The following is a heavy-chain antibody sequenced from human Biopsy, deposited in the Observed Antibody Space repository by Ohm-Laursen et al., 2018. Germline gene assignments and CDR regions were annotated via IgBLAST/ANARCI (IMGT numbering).Heavy chain of an antibody. D-gene: IGHD6-13*01. CDR1: YGSISGHF. CDR3: ARHIGSSWEWAFYI. Sequence: TLSLTCAVTYGSISGHFWSWIRQAPGKGLEWIGYVYYNGNTNYSPSLKSRATISLDTSKDRFSLKLTSVTAADTAVYYCARHIGSSWEWAFYIWGRGTMVTVSS. V-gene: IGHV4-59*08. J-gene: IGHJ3*02. CDR2: VYYNGNT.